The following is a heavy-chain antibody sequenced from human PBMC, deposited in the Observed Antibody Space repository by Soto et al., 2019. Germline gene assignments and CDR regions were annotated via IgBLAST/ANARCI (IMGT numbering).Heavy chain of an antibody. Sequence: SETLSLTSAVYGLSFSGYYWSWIRQPPGKGLEWIGEINHSGSTNYNPSLKSRVTISVDTSKNQFSLKLSSVTAADTAVYYCARASSSTSPRQHYYMDVWGKGTTVTVSS. J-gene: IGHJ6*03. D-gene: IGHD2-2*01. CDR3: ARASSSTSPRQHYYMDV. V-gene: IGHV4-34*01. CDR1: GLSFSGYY. CDR2: INHSGST.